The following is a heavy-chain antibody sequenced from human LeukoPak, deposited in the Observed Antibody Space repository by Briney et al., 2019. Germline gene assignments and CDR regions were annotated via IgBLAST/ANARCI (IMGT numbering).Heavy chain of an antibody. D-gene: IGHD3-10*01. CDR2: IYSGGST. V-gene: IGHV3-53*01. J-gene: IGHJ4*02. Sequence: GGSLRLSCAASGFTVSSNYMSWVRQAPGEGLEWVSVIYSGGSTYYADSVKGRFTISRDNSKNTLYLQMNSLRAEDTAVYYCARVDYGSGNDYFDYWGQGTLVTVSS. CDR3: ARVDYGSGNDYFDY. CDR1: GFTVSSNY.